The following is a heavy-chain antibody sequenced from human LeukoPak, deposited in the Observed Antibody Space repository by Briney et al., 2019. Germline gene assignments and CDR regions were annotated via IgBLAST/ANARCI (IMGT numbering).Heavy chain of an antibody. CDR3: ARAWKGYCSSTSCYTNYAEYFQH. CDR1: GFTFSSYA. CDR2: ISYDGSNK. Sequence: PGRSLRLSCAASGFTFSSYAMHWVRQAPGKGLEWVAVISYDGSNKYYADSVKGRFTISRDNSKNTLYLQMNSLRAEDTAVYYCARAWKGYCSSTSCYTNYAEYFQHWGQGTLVTVSS. V-gene: IGHV3-30-3*01. D-gene: IGHD2-2*02. J-gene: IGHJ1*01.